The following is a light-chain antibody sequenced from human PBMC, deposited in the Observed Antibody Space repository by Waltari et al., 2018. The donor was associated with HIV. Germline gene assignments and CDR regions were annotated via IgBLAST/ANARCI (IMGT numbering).Light chain of an antibody. CDR3: LLYYSGTWV. J-gene: IGLJ3*02. V-gene: IGLV7-46*01. CDR1: TGAVTSTHY. CDR2: DTT. Sequence: QAVVTQEASLNVSPGGTVTLTCGSSTGAVTSTHYPYWFQQRPGQAPTTLIYDTTNKHSSTPARFSGSLLGDKAALTLSGAHPEDEAEYFCLLYYSGTWVFGRGTKLTVL.